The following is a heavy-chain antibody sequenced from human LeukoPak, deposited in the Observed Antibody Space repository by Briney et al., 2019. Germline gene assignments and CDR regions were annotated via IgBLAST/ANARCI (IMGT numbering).Heavy chain of an antibody. D-gene: IGHD6-13*01. J-gene: IGHJ6*03. CDR3: TTGPGYSSSWYGTNYYYYYYMDV. CDR1: GFTFSSYS. V-gene: IGHV3-15*01. CDR2: IKSKTDGGTT. Sequence: GGSLRLSCAASGFTFSSYSMNWVRQAPGKGLEWVGRIKSKTDGGTTDYAAPVKGRFTISRDDSKNTLYLQMNSLKTEDTAVYYCTTGPGYSSSWYGTNYYYYYYMDVWGKGTTVTVSS.